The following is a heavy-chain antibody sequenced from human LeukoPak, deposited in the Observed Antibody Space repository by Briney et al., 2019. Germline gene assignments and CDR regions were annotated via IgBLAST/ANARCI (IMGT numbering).Heavy chain of an antibody. V-gene: IGHV3-33*08. CDR3: ARDLSYGSGEF. CDR1: GFTFSSYW. CDR2: IWYDGSKK. D-gene: IGHD3-10*01. J-gene: IGHJ4*02. Sequence: GGSLRLSCAASGFTFSSYWMSWVRQAPGKGLEWVAAIWYDGSKKIYADSVRGRFTISRDDSKNTLYLQMNSLRAEDTAVYFCARDLSYGSGEFWGQGTLVTVSS.